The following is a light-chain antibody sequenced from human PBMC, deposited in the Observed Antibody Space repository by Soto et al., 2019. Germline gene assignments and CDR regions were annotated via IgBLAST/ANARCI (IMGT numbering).Light chain of an antibody. CDR3: SSYSGTNSNVI. CDR1: YSDIGDYNY. CDR2: EVS. J-gene: IGLJ2*01. V-gene: IGLV2-8*01. Sequence: QSALTQPPSASGSPGQSVTISCAGTYSDIGDYNYVSWYQQHPGKVPKLIISEVSKLPSGVPDRFSGSKSCYTASLTVSDLQPADESVYYCSSYSGTNSNVIFGGGTQLTVL.